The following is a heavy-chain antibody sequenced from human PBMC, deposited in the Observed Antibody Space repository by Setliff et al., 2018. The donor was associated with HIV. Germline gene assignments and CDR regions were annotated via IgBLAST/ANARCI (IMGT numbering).Heavy chain of an antibody. D-gene: IGHD6-13*01. CDR1: GFTFDDYA. V-gene: IGHV3-9*03. CDR2: ITWNSGSI. J-gene: IGHJ4*02. Sequence: PGGSLRLSCAASGFTFDDYAMHWVRQAPGKGLEWVSGITWNSGSIAYADSVKGRFTISRDNAKNSLYLQMNSLRAEDMALYYCAKGRYSSSWYAAYWGQGALVTVSS. CDR3: AKGRYSSSWYAAY.